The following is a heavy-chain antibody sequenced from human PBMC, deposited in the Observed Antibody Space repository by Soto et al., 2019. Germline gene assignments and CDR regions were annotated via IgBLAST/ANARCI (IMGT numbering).Heavy chain of an antibody. CDR3: ARDSSEKIYYGMDV. CDR1: GGTFSSYA. CDR2: IIPIFGTA. J-gene: IGHJ6*02. D-gene: IGHD2-15*01. V-gene: IGHV1-69*01. Sequence: QVQLVQSGAEVKKPGSSVKVSSKASGGTFSSYAISWVRQAPGQGLEWMGGIIPIFGTANYAQKFQGRVTITADESTSTAYMELSSLRSEDTAVYYCARDSSEKIYYGMDVWGQGTTVTVSS.